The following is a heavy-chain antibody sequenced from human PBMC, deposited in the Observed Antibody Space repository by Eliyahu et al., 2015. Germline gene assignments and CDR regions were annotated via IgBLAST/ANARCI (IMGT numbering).Heavy chain of an antibody. D-gene: IGHD1-1*01. V-gene: IGHV1-18*01. Sequence: QIQLLQSAAEVQKPGASVNVSCKASGYTFRSYGISWVRQAXGQRFEWMGWISPFNGNTNYAQVFQGRVMMTTDTSTSTAYMELSSLRSDDTAIYYCARTSSGNWKFDNWGQGTLVTVSS. CDR3: ARTSSGNWKFDN. CDR1: GYTFRSYG. J-gene: IGHJ4*02. CDR2: ISPFNGNT.